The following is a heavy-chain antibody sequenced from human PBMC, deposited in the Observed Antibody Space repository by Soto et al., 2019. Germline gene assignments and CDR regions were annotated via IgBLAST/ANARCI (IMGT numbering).Heavy chain of an antibody. CDR2: INHSGST. Sequence: SETLSLTCAVYGGSFSGYYWSWIRQPPGKGLEWIGEINHSGSTNYNPSLKSRVTISVDTSKNQFSLKLSSVTAADTAVYYCARARPRRRYCSGGSCRGYGAFDIWGQGTMVTVS. CDR1: GGSFSGYY. D-gene: IGHD2-15*01. V-gene: IGHV4-34*01. J-gene: IGHJ3*02. CDR3: ARARPRRRYCSGGSCRGYGAFDI.